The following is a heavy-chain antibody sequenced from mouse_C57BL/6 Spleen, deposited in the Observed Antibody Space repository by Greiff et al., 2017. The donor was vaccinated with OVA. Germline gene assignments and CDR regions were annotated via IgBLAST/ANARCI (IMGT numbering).Heavy chain of an antibody. V-gene: IGHV1-26*01. CDR3: ARYDYGSSSRYFDV. CDR1: GYTFTDYY. Sequence: EVQLQQSGPELVKPGASVKISCKASGYTFTDYYMNWVKQSHGKSLEWIGDINPNNGGTSYNQKFKGKATLTVDKSSSTAYMELRSLTSEDSAVYYCARYDYGSSSRYFDVWGTGTTVTVSS. CDR2: INPNNGGT. D-gene: IGHD1-1*01. J-gene: IGHJ1*03.